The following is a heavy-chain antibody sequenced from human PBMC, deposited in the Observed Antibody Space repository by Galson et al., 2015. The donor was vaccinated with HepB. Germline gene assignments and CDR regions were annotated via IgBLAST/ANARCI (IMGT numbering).Heavy chain of an antibody. CDR3: AKRRGRMFQFSNHYSYYPMDV. CDR2: INSDGSST. V-gene: IGHV3-74*01. CDR1: GFTFSSYW. D-gene: IGHD3-10*02. J-gene: IGHJ6*02. Sequence: SLRLSCAASGFTFSSYWMHWVRQAPGKGLVWVSRINSDGSSTSYADSVKGRFTISRDNAKNTLYLQMTSVRAEDTAVYYCAKRRGRMFQFSNHYSYYPMDVWGQGTTVTVSS.